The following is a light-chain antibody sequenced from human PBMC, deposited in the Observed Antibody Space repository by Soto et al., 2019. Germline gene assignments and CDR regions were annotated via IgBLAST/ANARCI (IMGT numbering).Light chain of an antibody. J-gene: IGLJ2*01. CDR2: GNT. V-gene: IGLV1-40*01. CDR1: SSNIGAGYD. Sequence: QSVLTQSPSVSGAPGQRVTISCTGSSSNIGAGYDVHWYQQLPGTAPKLLIYGNTNRPSGVPDRFSGSRSGTSASLAITGLQAEDEADYYCLSYDSSLSGSVFGGGTKVTVL. CDR3: LSYDSSLSGSV.